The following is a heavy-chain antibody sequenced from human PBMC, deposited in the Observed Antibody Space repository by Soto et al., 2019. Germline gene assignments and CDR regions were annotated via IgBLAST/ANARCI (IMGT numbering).Heavy chain of an antibody. V-gene: IGHV3-21*01. CDR2: ISSSSSYI. CDR1: GFTFSSYS. D-gene: IGHD3-16*01. CDR3: ARDYYDYVWGSYSPNHYFDY. J-gene: IGHJ4*02. Sequence: VQLVESGGGLVKPGGSLRLSCAASGFTFSSYSMNWVRQAPGKGLEWVSSISSSSSYIYYADSVKGRFTISRDNAKNSLYLQMNSLRAEDTAVYYCARDYYDYVWGSYSPNHYFDYWGQGTLVTVSS.